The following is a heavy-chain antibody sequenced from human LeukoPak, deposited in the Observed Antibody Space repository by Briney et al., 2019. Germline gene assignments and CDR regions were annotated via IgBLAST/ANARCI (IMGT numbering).Heavy chain of an antibody. V-gene: IGHV4-38-2*02. CDR3: AIYTNSAAGY. CDR2: IFHSGST. Sequence: SDTLSLTCTVSGYSISSGYYWGWIRQPPGKGLEWIGSIFHSGSTYYNPSLKGRVTISVDTSRNQFSLTLNSMTAADTAVYYFAIYTNSAAGYWGQGALVAVSS. J-gene: IGHJ4*02. D-gene: IGHD2-2*02. CDR1: GYSISSGYY.